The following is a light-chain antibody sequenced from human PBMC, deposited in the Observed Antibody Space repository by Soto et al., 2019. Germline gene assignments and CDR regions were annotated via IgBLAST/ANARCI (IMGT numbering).Light chain of an antibody. J-gene: IGLJ2*01. CDR1: RDDVGGYNY. CDR3: SSYVTSNVVV. Sequence: QSVLTQPPSASGSPGQSVTISCTGTRDDVGGYNYVSWFQQLPGKAPKLMIYEVYKRPTGVPARFSGSKSGNTASLTVSGLHAGDEAIYYCSSYVTSNVVVFGGGTKLTVL. V-gene: IGLV2-8*01. CDR2: EVY.